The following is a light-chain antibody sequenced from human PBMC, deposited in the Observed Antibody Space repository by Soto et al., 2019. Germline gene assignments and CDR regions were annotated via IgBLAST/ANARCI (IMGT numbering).Light chain of an antibody. CDR1: QDIGNW. CDR2: AAS. CDR3: QQANRFPIT. Sequence: DIQMTQSPSSLSAFVGDRVTITCRASQDIGNWLAWYQQKPGKAPNLLIYAASTLQSGVPPRFSGSGSGTDFTLTISSLLPEDFATYFCQQANRFPITFGQGTRLEIK. V-gene: IGKV1D-12*01. J-gene: IGKJ5*01.